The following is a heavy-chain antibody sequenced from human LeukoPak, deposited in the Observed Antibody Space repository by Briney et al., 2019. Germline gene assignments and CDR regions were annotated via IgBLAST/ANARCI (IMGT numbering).Heavy chain of an antibody. CDR1: GFTFSSYA. CDR3: AREDSVRGGLDY. D-gene: IGHD5/OR15-5a*01. J-gene: IGHJ4*02. V-gene: IGHV3-30-3*01. CDR2: ISYDGSNK. Sequence: PGGSLRLSCAASGFTFSSYAMHWVRQAPGKGLEWVAVISYDGSNKYYADSVKGRFTISRDNSKNTLYLQLNSLRAEDTAVYYCAREDSVRGGLDYWGQGTLVTVSS.